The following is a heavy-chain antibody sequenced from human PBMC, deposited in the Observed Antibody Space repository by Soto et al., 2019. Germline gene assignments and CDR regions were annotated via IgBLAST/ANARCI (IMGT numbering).Heavy chain of an antibody. CDR3: ATEYIWTVAFEF. CDR2: IWYDGNNK. Sequence: VQLVESGGGVVQPGGSLRLSCAASGFTFSSHGMHWVRQTPGKGLEWVAHIWYDGNNKYYGDSVKGRFTISRDNSKNTLYLQMNSLRAEDTAVYYCATEYIWTVAFEFWGRGTLVAVSS. D-gene: IGHD1-20*01. J-gene: IGHJ4*02. CDR1: GFTFSSHG. V-gene: IGHV3-33*01.